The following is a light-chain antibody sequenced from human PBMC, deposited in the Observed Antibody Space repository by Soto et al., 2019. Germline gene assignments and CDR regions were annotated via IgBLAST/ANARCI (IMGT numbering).Light chain of an antibody. V-gene: IGKV1-5*03. CDR1: QSTGRW. CDR2: KAS. CDR3: QHYNTNLIT. J-gene: IGKJ5*01. Sequence: DMQMTQSPSTLSASVGDRVTITCLASQSTGRWLAWYQQKPGKAPKLLIYKASTLESGVPSRFSVSGSGTEFTLTISSLQPDDFATYYCQHYNTNLITFGQGTRLEIK.